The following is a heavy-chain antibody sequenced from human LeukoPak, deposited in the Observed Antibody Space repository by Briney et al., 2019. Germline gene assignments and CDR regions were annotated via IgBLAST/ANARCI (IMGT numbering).Heavy chain of an antibody. CDR3: ARAYSSSFNFDY. CDR1: GFTVSSNY. Sequence: GGSPRLSCAASGFTVSSNYMSWVRQAPGEGLEWVSVIYSGGSTYYADSVKGRFTISRDNSKNTLYLQMNSLRAEDTAVYYCARAYSSSFNFDYWGQGTLVTVSS. D-gene: IGHD6-6*01. J-gene: IGHJ4*02. V-gene: IGHV3-66*01. CDR2: IYSGGST.